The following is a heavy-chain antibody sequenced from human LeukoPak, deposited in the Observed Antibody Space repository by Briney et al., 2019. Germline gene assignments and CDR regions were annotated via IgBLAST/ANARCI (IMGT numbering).Heavy chain of an antibody. CDR2: IYSDGSDT. V-gene: IGHV3-74*01. Sequence: GGSLRLSCAASGFIFSRYWMHWVRQAPGKGLVWVSRIYSDGSDTTYADSVRGRFTISRDNAKNTLYLQMNSLRAEDTAVYYCAREGNSGWRDDGFDIWGQGTMVTVSS. J-gene: IGHJ3*02. D-gene: IGHD6-19*01. CDR1: GFIFSRYW. CDR3: AREGNSGWRDDGFDI.